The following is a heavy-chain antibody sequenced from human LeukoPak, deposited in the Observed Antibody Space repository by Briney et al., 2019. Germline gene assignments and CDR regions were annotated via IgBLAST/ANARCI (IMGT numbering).Heavy chain of an antibody. J-gene: IGHJ4*02. D-gene: IGHD6-19*01. CDR3: ARRRGSGWYWEFDY. CDR2: GYYSGNI. CDR1: GGSFSGYY. Sequence: SETLSLTCAVYGGSFSGYYWSWIRQPPGKGLEWIGSGYYSGNIYYNPSLKSRVTISVDTPKNQFSLKLSSVTAADTAVYYCARRRGSGWYWEFDYWGQGTLVTVSS. V-gene: IGHV4-34*01.